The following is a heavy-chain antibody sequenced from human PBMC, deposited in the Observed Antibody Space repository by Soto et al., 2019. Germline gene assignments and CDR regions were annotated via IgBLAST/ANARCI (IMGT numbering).Heavy chain of an antibody. CDR2: ISSSSSYI. J-gene: IGHJ6*02. D-gene: IGHD6-13*01. Sequence: EVQLVESGGGLVKPGGSLRLSCAASGFTFSSYSMNWVRQAPGKGLEWVSSISSSSSYIYYADSVKGRFTISRDNAKNSLYLQMNSLRAEDTAVYYCARDHRLAAAGTGVGWYYGMDVWGQGTTVTVSS. CDR1: GFTFSSYS. V-gene: IGHV3-21*01. CDR3: ARDHRLAAAGTGVGWYYGMDV.